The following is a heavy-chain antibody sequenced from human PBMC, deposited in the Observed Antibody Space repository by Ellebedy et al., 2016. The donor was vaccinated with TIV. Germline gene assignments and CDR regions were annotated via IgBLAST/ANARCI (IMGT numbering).Heavy chain of an antibody. CDR2: IDLSDSDT. V-gene: IGHV5-51*01. D-gene: IGHD1-14*01. CDR3: AKLGHRATPDDS. Sequence: GESLKISCEASGYSFGHYWIGWVRQMPGRGLEWMGIIDLSDSDTRYSPSFQGQVTISADRSVTTAYLHFNSLKPSDTAVYYCAKLGHRATPDDSWGQGTLVTVSS. CDR1: GYSFGHYW. J-gene: IGHJ4*02.